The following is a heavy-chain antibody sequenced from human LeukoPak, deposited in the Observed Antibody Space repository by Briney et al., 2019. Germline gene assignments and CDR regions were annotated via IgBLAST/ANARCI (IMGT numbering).Heavy chain of an antibody. D-gene: IGHD6-25*01. CDR1: GYTFTSYY. CDR2: INPSGGST. Sequence: ASVKVSCKASGYTFTSYYMHWARQAPGQGLEWMGIINPSGGSTSYAQKFQGRITMTRDTSTSTVYMELSSLRSEDTAVYFCARGIGYSSGWTPNGYYYYGMDVWGQGTTVTVSS. J-gene: IGHJ6*02. V-gene: IGHV1-46*01. CDR3: ARGIGYSSGWTPNGYYYYGMDV.